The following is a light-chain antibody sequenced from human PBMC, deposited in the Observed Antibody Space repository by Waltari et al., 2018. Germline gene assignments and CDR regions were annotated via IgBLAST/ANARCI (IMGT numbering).Light chain of an antibody. CDR1: ALPKQY. CDR2: KDS. CDR3: QSADSSGTYVV. J-gene: IGLJ2*01. V-gene: IGLV3-25*03. Sequence: SYELTQPPSVSVSPGQTAGITCSGDALPKQYAYWYQQKPGQAPVLVIYKDSERPSGIPGRFSGSSSGTTVTLTISGVQAEDEADYYGQSADSSGTYVVFGGGTKLTVL.